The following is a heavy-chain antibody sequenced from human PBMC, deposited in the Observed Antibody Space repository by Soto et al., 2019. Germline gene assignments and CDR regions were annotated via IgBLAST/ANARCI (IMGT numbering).Heavy chain of an antibody. CDR2: TYYRSKWYN. Sequence: PSQTLSLTCAISGDSVSSNSAAWNWIRQSPSRGLEWLGRTYYRSKWYNDYAVSVKSRITINPDTSKNQFSLQLNSVTPEDTAVYFCARDDCSGGSCYWSWFDPWGQGTLVTVSS. D-gene: IGHD2-15*01. V-gene: IGHV6-1*01. CDR3: ARDDCSGGSCYWSWFDP. CDR1: GDSVSSNSAA. J-gene: IGHJ5*02.